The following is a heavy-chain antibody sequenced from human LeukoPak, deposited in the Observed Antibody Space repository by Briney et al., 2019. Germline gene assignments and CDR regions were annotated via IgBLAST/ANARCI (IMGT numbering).Heavy chain of an antibody. D-gene: IGHD1-26*01. Sequence: SVKVSCKASGGTFSSYAISWVRQAPGQGLEWMGGIIPIFDTANYAQKLQGRVTMTTDTSTSTAYMELRSLRSDDTAVYYCARVEWLGAGGDAFDIWGQGTMVTVSS. CDR2: IIPIFDTA. V-gene: IGHV1-69*05. CDR3: ARVEWLGAGGDAFDI. CDR1: GGTFSSYA. J-gene: IGHJ3*02.